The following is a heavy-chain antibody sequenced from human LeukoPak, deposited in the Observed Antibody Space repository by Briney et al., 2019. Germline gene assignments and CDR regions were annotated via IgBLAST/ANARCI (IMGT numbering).Heavy chain of an antibody. V-gene: IGHV1-69*05. J-gene: IGHJ4*02. Sequence: SVKVSCKASGGTFSSYAISWVRQAPGQGLEWTGGIIPILGTANYAQKFQGRVTMTRDTSTSTVYMELSSLRSEDTAVYYCARYYYDSSGRYYFDYWGQGTLVTVSS. CDR2: IIPILGTA. CDR1: GGTFSSYA. D-gene: IGHD3-22*01. CDR3: ARYYYDSSGRYYFDY.